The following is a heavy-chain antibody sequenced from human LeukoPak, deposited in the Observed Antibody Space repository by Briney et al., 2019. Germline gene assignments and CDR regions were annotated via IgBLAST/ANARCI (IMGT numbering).Heavy chain of an antibody. D-gene: IGHD6-13*01. CDR1: GYTFTSYD. V-gene: IGHV1-8*01. CDR2: MNPNSGNT. Sequence: SVKVSCKASGYTFTSYDINWVRQATGQRLEWMGWMNPNSGNTGYAQKFQGRVTMTRNTSISTAYMELRSLRSEDTAVYYCARGHSSSWYWDYYYGMDVWGQGTTVTVSS. CDR3: ARGHSSSWYWDYYYGMDV. J-gene: IGHJ6*02.